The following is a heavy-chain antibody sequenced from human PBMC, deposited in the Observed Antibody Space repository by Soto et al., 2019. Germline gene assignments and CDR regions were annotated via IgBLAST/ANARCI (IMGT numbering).Heavy chain of an antibody. CDR3: ARQVGVRGVIIGYYYYGMDV. J-gene: IGHJ6*02. Sequence: PSETLSLTCTVSGGSISSSSYYWGWIRQPPGKGLEWIGSIYYSGSTYYNPSLKSRVTISVDTSKNQFSLKLSSVTAADTAVYYCARQVGVRGVIIGYYYYGMDVWGQGTTVTV. D-gene: IGHD3-10*01. V-gene: IGHV4-39*01. CDR2: IYYSGST. CDR1: GGSISSSSYY.